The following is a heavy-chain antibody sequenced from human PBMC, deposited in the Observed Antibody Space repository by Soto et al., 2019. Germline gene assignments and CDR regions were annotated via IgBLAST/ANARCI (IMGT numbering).Heavy chain of an antibody. V-gene: IGHV3-15*01. Sequence: EVQLVESGGGLVKPGGSLRLSCAASGFTFSNAWMSWVRQPPGKGLEWVGRIKSKTDGGTTDYAASVKGRFTLSRDNSKNTLYLQMNSLKTEDTSVYYCTTEGLLWFGPNAFDIWGQGTMVTVSS. CDR2: IKSKTDGGTT. CDR3: TTEGLLWFGPNAFDI. J-gene: IGHJ3*02. D-gene: IGHD3-10*01. CDR1: GFTFSNAW.